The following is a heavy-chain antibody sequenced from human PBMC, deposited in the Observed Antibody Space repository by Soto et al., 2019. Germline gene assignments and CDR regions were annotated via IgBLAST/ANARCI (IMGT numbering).Heavy chain of an antibody. CDR3: ERDRYYYDSSGRGSAEYFQH. Sequence: QVQLVQSGAEVKKPGSSVKVSCKASGGTFSSYAISWVRQAPGQGLEWMGGIIPIFGTANYAQKFQGRVTITADESTSTAYMELSSLRSEDTAVYYCERDRYYYDSSGRGSAEYFQHWGQGTLVTVSS. CDR2: IIPIFGTA. D-gene: IGHD3-22*01. CDR1: GGTFSSYA. V-gene: IGHV1-69*01. J-gene: IGHJ1*01.